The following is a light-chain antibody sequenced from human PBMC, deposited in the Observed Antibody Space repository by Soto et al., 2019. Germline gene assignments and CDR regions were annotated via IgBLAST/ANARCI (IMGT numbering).Light chain of an antibody. CDR1: QSISRY. Sequence: DIPMTQSPTSLSASVGDRVTITCRASQSISRYLNWYQQKPGIAPKLLIYDASSLQSGVSSRFSGSGSGTDFTLTISSLQPEDSATYYCQQSYSTPRITFGPGTKVHIK. J-gene: IGKJ3*01. CDR2: DAS. V-gene: IGKV1-39*01. CDR3: QQSYSTPRIT.